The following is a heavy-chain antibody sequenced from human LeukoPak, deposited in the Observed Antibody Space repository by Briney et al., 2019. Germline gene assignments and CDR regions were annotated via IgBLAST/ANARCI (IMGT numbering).Heavy chain of an antibody. CDR1: GFTVSSNF. V-gene: IGHV3-53*01. D-gene: IGHD6-13*01. Sequence: GGSLRLSCAASGFTVSSNFVTWVRQAPGKGLEWLSIIYSGGGTDYADSVKGRFTISRDNSKNTVYLQTTSLRAEDMDMYHCARKSLGIVAAGTFFGSWGQGNLVTVSS. CDR2: IYSGGGT. CDR3: ARKSLGIVAAGTFFGS. J-gene: IGHJ5*02.